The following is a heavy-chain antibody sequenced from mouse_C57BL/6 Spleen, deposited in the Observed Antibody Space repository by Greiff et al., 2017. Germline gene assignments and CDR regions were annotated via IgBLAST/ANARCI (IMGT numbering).Heavy chain of an antibody. V-gene: IGHV1-53*01. CDR2: INPSNGGT. Sequence: QFQLQQPGTELVKPGASVKLSCKASGYTFTSYWMHWVKQRPGQGLEWIGNINPSNGGTNYNEKFKSKSTLTVEKSSSTAYMQLSSLTSEDSAVYYCARASSGSFAMGDWGQGTSVTVAS. CDR3: ARASSGSFAMGD. D-gene: IGHD3-2*02. J-gene: IGHJ4*01. CDR1: GYTFTSYW.